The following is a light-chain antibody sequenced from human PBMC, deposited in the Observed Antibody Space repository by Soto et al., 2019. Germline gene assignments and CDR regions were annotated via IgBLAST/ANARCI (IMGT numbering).Light chain of an antibody. J-gene: IGKJ4*01. CDR2: GAS. CDR1: QSVSSSY. Sequence: IVLKHSPCTLCLYTKERATRACGASQSVSSSYLAWYQQKPGQAPRLLIYGASSRATGIPDRFSGSGSGTDFTLTISILEPEDSAVYSCQPRSNWPITFRGGTKVDI. CDR3: QPRSNWPIT. V-gene: IGKV3D-20*02.